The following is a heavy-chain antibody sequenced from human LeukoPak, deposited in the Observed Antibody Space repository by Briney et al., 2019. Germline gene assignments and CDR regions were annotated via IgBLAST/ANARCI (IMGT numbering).Heavy chain of an antibody. CDR1: GGSISSYY. CDR3: ARDNMVRGEEGFDY. CDR2: IYTSGST. J-gene: IGHJ4*02. D-gene: IGHD3-10*01. Sequence: SETLSLTCTVSGGSISSYYWSWIRQPAGKGLEWIGRIYTSGSTNYNPSLKSRVTMSVDTSKNQFSLKLSSVTAADTAVYYCARDNMVRGEEGFDYWGQGTLVTVSP. V-gene: IGHV4-4*07.